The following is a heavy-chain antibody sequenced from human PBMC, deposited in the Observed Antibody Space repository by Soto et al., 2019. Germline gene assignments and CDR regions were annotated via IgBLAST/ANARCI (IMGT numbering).Heavy chain of an antibody. Sequence: PGGSLRLSCAASGFTFSSYSMNWVRQAPGKGMEWVSSISRSSRYIYYADSVKGRFTISRDNAKNSLYLQMNSLRAEDTAVYYCARAVYDSSGYLHRLPFVLEEYYYYGMDVWGQGSTVTVSS. CDR2: ISRSSRYI. CDR3: ARAVYDSSGYLHRLPFVLEEYYYYGMDV. D-gene: IGHD3-22*01. J-gene: IGHJ6*01. CDR1: GFTFSSYS. V-gene: IGHV3-21*01.